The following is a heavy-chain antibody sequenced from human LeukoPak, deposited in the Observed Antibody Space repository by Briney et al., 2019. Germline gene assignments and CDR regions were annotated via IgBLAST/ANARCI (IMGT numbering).Heavy chain of an antibody. V-gene: IGHV3-21*01. D-gene: IGHD3-16*01. CDR3: ARDLFDDYSLDY. Sequence: PGGSLRLSCAASGFTFSSYSMNWVRQAPGKGLQWVSSISSSSSFIYHADSVKGRFTISRDNAKNSLYLQMNSLRAEDTAVYYCARDLFDDYSLDYWGQGTLVTVSS. J-gene: IGHJ4*02. CDR1: GFTFSSYS. CDR2: ISSSSSFI.